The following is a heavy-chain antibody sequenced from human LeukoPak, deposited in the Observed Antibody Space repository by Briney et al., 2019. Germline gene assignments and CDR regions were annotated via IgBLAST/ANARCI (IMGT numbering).Heavy chain of an antibody. D-gene: IGHD3-10*01. CDR3: ARGTNYYGAFDY. Sequence: SETLSLTCAVYGGSFSGYYWSWIRQPPGKGLEWIGEINHSGSTNYNPCLKSRVTISVDTSKNQFSLKLSSVTAADTAVYYCARGTNYYGAFDYWGQGTLVTVSS. CDR1: GGSFSGYY. CDR2: INHSGST. J-gene: IGHJ4*02. V-gene: IGHV4-34*01.